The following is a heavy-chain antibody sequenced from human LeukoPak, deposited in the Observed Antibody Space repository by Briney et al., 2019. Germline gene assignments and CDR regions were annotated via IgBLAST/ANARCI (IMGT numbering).Heavy chain of an antibody. CDR3: ACSFCSSTSCYGYFDY. Sequence: QSGGSLRLSCAASGFTFRSHGMHWVRQAPGKGLEWVAFIRPDGSNKYHPDSVKGRFTISRDNSKNTLYLQMNSLRAEDTAVYYCACSFCSSTSCYGYFDYWGQGTQVTVSS. J-gene: IGHJ4*02. V-gene: IGHV3-30*02. D-gene: IGHD2-2*01. CDR2: IRPDGSNK. CDR1: GFTFRSHG.